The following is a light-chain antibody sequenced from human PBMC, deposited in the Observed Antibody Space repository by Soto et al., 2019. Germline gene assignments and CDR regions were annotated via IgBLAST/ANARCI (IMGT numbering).Light chain of an antibody. CDR1: QDIRSD. V-gene: IGKV1-17*01. Sequence: DIQMTQSPLSLSAAVEDRVTITCRASQDIRSDLGWYQQKPGKAPKRLIFVASSLQSGVPSRFSGSGSGTHFTLTITGLQPEDSATYYCLQYYDYPYTFGQGTRLEIK. CDR2: VAS. CDR3: LQYYDYPYT. J-gene: IGKJ2*01.